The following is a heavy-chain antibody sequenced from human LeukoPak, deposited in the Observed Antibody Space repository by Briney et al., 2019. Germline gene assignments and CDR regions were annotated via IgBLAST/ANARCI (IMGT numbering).Heavy chain of an antibody. V-gene: IGHV3-30*18. CDR3: AKDLVPAAPAYYGMDV. J-gene: IGHJ6*02. Sequence: GGSLRLSCAASGFTFSSYGMHWARQAPGKGLEWVAVISYDGSNKYYADSVKGRFTISRDNSKNTLYLQMNSLRAEDTAVYYCAKDLVPAAPAYYGMDVWGQGTTVTVSS. D-gene: IGHD2-2*01. CDR2: ISYDGSNK. CDR1: GFTFSSYG.